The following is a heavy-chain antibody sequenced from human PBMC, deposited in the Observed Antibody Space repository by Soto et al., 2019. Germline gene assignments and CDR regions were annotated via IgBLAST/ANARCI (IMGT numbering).Heavy chain of an antibody. CDR1: GYTLTELS. CDR3: ATLHYYYGGRGTVDY. V-gene: IGHV1-24*01. Sequence: ASVKVSCKVSGYTLTELSMHWVRQAPGKGLEWMGGFDPEDGETIYAQKFQGRVTMTEDTSTDTAYMELSSLRSEDTAVYYCATLHYYYGGRGTVDYWGQGTLVTVSS. CDR2: FDPEDGET. J-gene: IGHJ4*02. D-gene: IGHD4-17*01.